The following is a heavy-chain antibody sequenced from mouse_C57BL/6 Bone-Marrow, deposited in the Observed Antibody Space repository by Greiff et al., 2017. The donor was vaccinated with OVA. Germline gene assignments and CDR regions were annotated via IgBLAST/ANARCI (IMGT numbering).Heavy chain of an antibody. V-gene: IGHV2-3*01. CDR2: IWGDGST. CDR1: GFSLTSYG. D-gene: IGHD2-2*01. J-gene: IGHJ4*01. Sequence: VPLVSSVPVLVAPSQSLSIPCPVSGFSLTSYGVSCVRQPPGKGLEWLGVIWGDGSTNYHSALISRLSISKDNSKSQVFLKLNSLQTDDTATYYCAKPWFRYWGQGTSVTVSS. CDR3: AKPWFRY.